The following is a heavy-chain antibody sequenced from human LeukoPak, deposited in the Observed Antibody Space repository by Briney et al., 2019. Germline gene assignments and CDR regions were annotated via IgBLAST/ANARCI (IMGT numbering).Heavy chain of an antibody. CDR2: IWYDGSNK. CDR1: GFTFSSYG. J-gene: IGHJ6*02. CDR3: ARDAPIAPDYGMDV. D-gene: IGHD6-13*01. Sequence: GGSLRLSCAASGFTFSSYGMHWVRQAPGKGLEWVAVIWYDGSNKYYADSVKGRFTISRDNSKNTLYLQMNSLRAEDTAVYYCARDAPIAPDYGMDVWGQGTTVTVS. V-gene: IGHV3-33*01.